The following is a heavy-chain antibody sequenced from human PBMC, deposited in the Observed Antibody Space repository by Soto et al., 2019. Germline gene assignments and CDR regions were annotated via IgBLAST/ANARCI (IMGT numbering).Heavy chain of an antibody. CDR2: IYRGSP. CDR3: SRDQGLGGGYFAL. J-gene: IGHJ2*01. CDR1: GGSVSSGTYY. Sequence: QVQLQASGPGQVKPSETLFLTCTVSGGSVSSGTYYWSCIRQPAGKGLVWMGYIYRGSPNYNPSRESRAAIAVDTARTQFSLLLSSVTAAYTAVYYCSRDQGLGGGYFALWGRGTLVTVSS. V-gene: IGHV4-61*01. D-gene: IGHD7-27*01.